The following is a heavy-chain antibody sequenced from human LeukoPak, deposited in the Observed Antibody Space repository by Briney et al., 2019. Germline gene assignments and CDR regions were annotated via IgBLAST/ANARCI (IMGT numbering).Heavy chain of an antibody. Sequence: PGGSLRLSCAASGFTFSSYAMSWVRQVPGKGLEWVSVISGGGDNTYYADSVKGRFTISRDNSKNMLYLQMNSLRAEDTAVYYCARYLQYYYDSTYFDYWGQGTLVTVSS. V-gene: IGHV3-23*01. D-gene: IGHD3-22*01. CDR2: ISGGGDNT. CDR1: GFTFSSYA. J-gene: IGHJ4*02. CDR3: ARYLQYYYDSTYFDY.